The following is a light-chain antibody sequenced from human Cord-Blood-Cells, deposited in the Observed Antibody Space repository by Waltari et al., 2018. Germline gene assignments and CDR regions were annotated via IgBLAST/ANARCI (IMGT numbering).Light chain of an antibody. CDR2: EGS. Sequence: QSALDQAASVSGSPGQSITISWTGTSSDVGSYKLVSWYQQHPGKAPKLMIYEGSKRPSRVSNPFSGSKSGNTASLTISGLQAEDDADYYCCSYACSSTLVFGGGTKLTVL. V-gene: IGLV2-23*01. CDR3: CSYACSSTLV. CDR1: SSDVGSYKL. J-gene: IGLJ3*02.